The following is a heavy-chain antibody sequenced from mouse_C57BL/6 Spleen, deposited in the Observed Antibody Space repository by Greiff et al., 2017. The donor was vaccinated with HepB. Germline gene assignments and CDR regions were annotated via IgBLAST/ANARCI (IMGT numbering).Heavy chain of an antibody. V-gene: IGHV1-81*01. Sequence: VQLQQSGAELARPGASVKLSCKASGYTFTSYGISWVKQSTGQGLEWIGEIYPRSGNTYYNEKFKGKATLTADKSSSTAYMELRSLTSEDSAVYFCARERDYYGSRARFDYWGQGTTLTVSS. CDR1: GYTFTSYG. CDR3: ARERDYYGSRARFDY. J-gene: IGHJ2*01. D-gene: IGHD1-1*01. CDR2: IYPRSGNT.